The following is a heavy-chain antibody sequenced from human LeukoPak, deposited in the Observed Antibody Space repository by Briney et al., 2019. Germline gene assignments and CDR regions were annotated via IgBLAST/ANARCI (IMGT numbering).Heavy chain of an antibody. D-gene: IGHD3-22*01. V-gene: IGHV1-46*01. Sequence: PVASVKVSCKASGYTFTSYYMHWVRQAPGQGLEWMGIINPSGGSTSYAQKFQGRVTMTRDMSTSTVYMELSSLRSEDTAVYYCARDLYYDSSGYQGAFDIWGQGTMVTVSS. CDR3: ARDLYYDSSGYQGAFDI. J-gene: IGHJ3*02. CDR1: GYTFTSYY. CDR2: INPSGGST.